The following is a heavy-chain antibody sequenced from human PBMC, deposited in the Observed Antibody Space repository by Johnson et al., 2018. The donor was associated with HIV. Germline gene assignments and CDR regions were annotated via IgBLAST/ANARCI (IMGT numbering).Heavy chain of an antibody. D-gene: IGHD5-24*01. V-gene: IGHV3-30*18. CDR3: AKLLLEMATIQAFDI. CDR1: GFTFSRYG. J-gene: IGHJ3*02. Sequence: QLVESGGGVVQPGGSLRLSCVASGFTFSRYGMQWVRQAPGKGLECVAVISSDGSNEYYADSVKGRFTLSRDNSKNTLYLQMNSLRAEDTAVYYCAKLLLEMATIQAFDIWGQGTMVTVSS. CDR2: ISSDGSNE.